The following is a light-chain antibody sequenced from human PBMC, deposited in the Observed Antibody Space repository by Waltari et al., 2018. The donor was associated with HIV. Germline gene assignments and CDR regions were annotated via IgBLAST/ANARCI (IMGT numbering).Light chain of an antibody. V-gene: IGKV3-11*01. CDR2: GVS. CDR1: QTVSTF. Sequence: EIVLTQSAATLSLSPGETATLSCRSSQTVSTFLAWYQQKPGQSPRLLISGVSARAPGIPVRFSGSGSETDFTLTISGLEPDDFAVYFCQQRKYLYTFGQGTKVEI. J-gene: IGKJ2*01. CDR3: QQRKYLYT.